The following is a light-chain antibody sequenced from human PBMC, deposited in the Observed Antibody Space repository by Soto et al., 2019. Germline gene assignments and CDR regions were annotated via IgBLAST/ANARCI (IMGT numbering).Light chain of an antibody. J-gene: IGKJ5*01. V-gene: IGKV2-28*01. CDR1: QSLLHLNGNNY. CDR3: MPALQNPVT. Sequence: DIVMTQSPLSLPVTPGEPASISCRSSQSLLHLNGNNYLDWYLQKPGQSPQLLIYLGSNRASGVPDRFSGSGSGTDFTLKISRVEAEDVGVYYCMPALQNPVTFGQGTRLEIK. CDR2: LGS.